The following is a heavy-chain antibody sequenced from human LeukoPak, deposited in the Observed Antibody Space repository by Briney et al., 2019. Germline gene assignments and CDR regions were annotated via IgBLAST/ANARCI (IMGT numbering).Heavy chain of an antibody. CDR3: ARVKLDRVNTVTTPTPHYYYYYGMDV. Sequence: PGGSLRLSCAASGFTFDDYAMPWVRQAPGKGLEWVSGISWNSGSIGYADSVKGRFTISRDNAKNSLYLQMNSLRAEDTALYYCARVKLDRVNTVTTPTPHYYYYYGMDVWGQGTTVTVSS. CDR1: GFTFDDYA. V-gene: IGHV3-9*01. J-gene: IGHJ6*02. CDR2: ISWNSGSI. D-gene: IGHD4-4*01.